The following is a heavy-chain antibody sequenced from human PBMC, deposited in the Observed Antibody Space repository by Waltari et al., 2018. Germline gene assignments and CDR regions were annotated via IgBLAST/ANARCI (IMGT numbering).Heavy chain of an antibody. D-gene: IGHD5-18*01. Sequence: QVQLVESGGGVVQPGGSLRLSCAASGFTFSSYGMHWVRQAPGKGLEWVAVIWYDGSNKYYADSVKGRFTISRDNSKNTLYLQMNSLRAEDTAVYYCARDSAADTAFFFDYWGQGTLVTVSS. CDR3: ARDSAADTAFFFDY. CDR1: GFTFSSYG. J-gene: IGHJ4*02. CDR2: IWYDGSNK. V-gene: IGHV3-33*01.